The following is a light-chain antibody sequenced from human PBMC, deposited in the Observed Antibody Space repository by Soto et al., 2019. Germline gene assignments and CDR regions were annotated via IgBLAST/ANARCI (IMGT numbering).Light chain of an antibody. Sequence: QSALPQPASVSGSPGQSITISCTGTSSDVGGYDYGSWYQQLPDKAPKLMLYEVSNRPSGVSSRCSWSKSGNTASLTISRLQAEEEADYYCSSFTSSDTLVFGTGTKLTVL. J-gene: IGLJ1*01. CDR1: SSDVGGYDY. V-gene: IGLV2-14*01. CDR3: SSFTSSDTLV. CDR2: EVS.